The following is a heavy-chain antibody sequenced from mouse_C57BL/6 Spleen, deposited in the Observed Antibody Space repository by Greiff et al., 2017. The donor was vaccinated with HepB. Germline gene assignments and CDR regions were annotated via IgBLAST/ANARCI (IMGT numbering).Heavy chain of an antibody. D-gene: IGHD2-5*01. CDR3: ARGAYSNYLYYAMDY. CDR1: GYTFTSYW. Sequence: QVQLQQPGAELVMPGASVKLSCKASGYTFTSYWMHWVKQRPGQGLEWIGEIDPSDSYTNYNQKFKGKSTLTVDKSSSTAYMQLSSLTSEDSAVYYCARGAYSNYLYYAMDYWGQGTSVTVSS. V-gene: IGHV1-69*01. J-gene: IGHJ4*01. CDR2: IDPSDSYT.